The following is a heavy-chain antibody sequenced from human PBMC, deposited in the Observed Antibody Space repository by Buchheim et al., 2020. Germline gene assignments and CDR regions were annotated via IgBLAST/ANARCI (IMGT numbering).Heavy chain of an antibody. Sequence: QVQLVQSGAEVKKPGSSVKVSCKASGGTFSSYTISWVRQAPGQGLEWMGRIIPILGIANYAQKFQGRVTITADKSTSTASMELSSLRSEDTAVYYCASGKWIQLWPYYYYGMDVWGQGTT. V-gene: IGHV1-69*02. CDR1: GGTFSSYT. J-gene: IGHJ6*02. CDR2: IIPILGIA. CDR3: ASGKWIQLWPYYYYGMDV. D-gene: IGHD5-18*01.